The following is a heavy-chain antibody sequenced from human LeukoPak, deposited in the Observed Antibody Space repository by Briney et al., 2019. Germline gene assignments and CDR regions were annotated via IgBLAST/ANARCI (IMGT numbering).Heavy chain of an antibody. CDR1: GGSFSGYY. J-gene: IGHJ4*02. D-gene: IGHD1-14*01. V-gene: IGHV4-34*01. Sequence: SETLSLTCAVYGGSFSGYYWSWIRQPPGKGLEWIGSIYYSGSTYYNPSLKSRVTISVDTSKNQFSLKLSSVTAADTAVCYCARQGLDTTGGFDYWGQGTLVTVSS. CDR2: IYYSGST. CDR3: ARQGLDTTGGFDY.